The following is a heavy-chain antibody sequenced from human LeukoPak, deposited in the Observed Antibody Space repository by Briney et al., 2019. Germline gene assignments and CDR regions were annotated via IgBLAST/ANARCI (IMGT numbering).Heavy chain of an antibody. CDR3: ARGPKWEFDY. D-gene: IGHD1-26*01. Sequence: PSETLSLTCTVSGGSISSYYWSWIRQPPGKGLEWIGYIYYSGSTNYNPSLKSRVTISVDTSKNQFPLKLSSVTAADTAVYYCARGPKWEFDYWGQGTLVTVSS. J-gene: IGHJ4*02. CDR2: IYYSGST. V-gene: IGHV4-59*01. CDR1: GGSISSYY.